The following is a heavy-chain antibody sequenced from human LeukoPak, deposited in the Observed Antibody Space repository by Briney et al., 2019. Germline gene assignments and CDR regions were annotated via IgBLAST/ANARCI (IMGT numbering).Heavy chain of an antibody. J-gene: IGHJ1*01. CDR1: GGSLSAYY. Sequence: PSETLSLTCAVYGGSLSAYYWTWIRQPPGKGLEWIGEINHGGSTNYNPSLKSRVTISIDTSKNQFSLKLSSVTAADTTFYYCARYLDYGGNSRVFQHWGQGTLVTVSS. CDR3: ARYLDYGGNSRVFQH. V-gene: IGHV4-34*01. CDR2: INHGGST. D-gene: IGHD4-23*01.